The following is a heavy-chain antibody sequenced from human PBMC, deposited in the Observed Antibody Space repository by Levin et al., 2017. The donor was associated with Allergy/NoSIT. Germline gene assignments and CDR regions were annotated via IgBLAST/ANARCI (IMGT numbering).Heavy chain of an antibody. CDR1: GFTFSSYA. J-gene: IGHJ4*02. Sequence: GGSLRLSCAASGFTFSSYAMHWVRQAPGKGLEWVAVISYDGSNKYYADSVKGRFTISRDNSKNTLYLQMNSLRAEDTAVYYCARSEWLRFEWSPFDYWGQGTLVTVSS. V-gene: IGHV3-30-3*01. CDR3: ARSEWLRFEWSPFDY. CDR2: ISYDGSNK. D-gene: IGHD5-12*01.